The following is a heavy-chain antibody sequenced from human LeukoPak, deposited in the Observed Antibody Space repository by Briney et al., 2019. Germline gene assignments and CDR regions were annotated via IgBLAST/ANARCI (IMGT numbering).Heavy chain of an antibody. CDR3: ARDRYYYDSSGYYYYFDY. D-gene: IGHD3-22*01. CDR2: IYYSGST. Sequence: SETLSLTCTVSGGSISNYYWSWIRQPPGKGLEWIGYIYYSGSTNYNPSLKSRVTISVDTSKNQFSLKLSSVTAVDTAVYYCARDRYYYDSSGYYYYFDYWGQGTLVTVSS. J-gene: IGHJ4*02. CDR1: GGSISNYY. V-gene: IGHV4-59*01.